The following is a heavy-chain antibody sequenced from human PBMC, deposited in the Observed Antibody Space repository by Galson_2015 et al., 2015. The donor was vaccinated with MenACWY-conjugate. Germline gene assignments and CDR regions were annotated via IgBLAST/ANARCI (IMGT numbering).Heavy chain of an antibody. CDR3: ARWLPGTFDAFDM. CDR1: GYTFTSYG. J-gene: IGHJ3*02. V-gene: IGHV1-18*01. Sequence: SVKVSCKASGYTFTSYGITWVRQAPGQGLEWMGWISAYNGNTNYAQKLQGRVTMTTDTSTSTTYMELRSLRSDDTAVYYCARWLPGTFDAFDMWGQGTMVTVSS. CDR2: ISAYNGNT. D-gene: IGHD5-12*01.